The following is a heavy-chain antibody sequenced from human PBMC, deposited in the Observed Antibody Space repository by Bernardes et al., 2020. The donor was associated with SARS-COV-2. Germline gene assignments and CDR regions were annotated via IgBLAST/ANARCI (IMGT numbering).Heavy chain of an antibody. J-gene: IGHJ3*01. Sequence: ASVKVSCKASGYTFTVYHIHWVRQAPGQGLEWMGWIYPNTGDTNYAQNFQGRVTMTRDTSITTAYMELNGLRIDDTAVYYCVSVTWSKHDGCDVWGQGTVVTVSS. CDR1: GYTFTVYH. CDR2: IYPNTGDT. V-gene: IGHV1-2*02. CDR3: VSVTWSKHDGCDV. D-gene: IGHD1-26*01.